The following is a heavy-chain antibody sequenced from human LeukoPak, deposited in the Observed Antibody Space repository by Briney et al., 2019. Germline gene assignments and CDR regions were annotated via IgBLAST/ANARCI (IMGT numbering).Heavy chain of an antibody. D-gene: IGHD2-15*01. V-gene: IGHV4-34*01. CDR1: GGSFSGYY. CDR2: INHSGST. Sequence: SETLSLTCAVYGGSFSGYYWSWIRQPPGKGLEWIGEINHSGSTNYNPSLKSQVTISVDTSKNQFSLKLSSVTAADTAVYYCASRYCSGGSCNDYWGQGTLVTVSS. J-gene: IGHJ4*02. CDR3: ASRYCSGGSCNDY.